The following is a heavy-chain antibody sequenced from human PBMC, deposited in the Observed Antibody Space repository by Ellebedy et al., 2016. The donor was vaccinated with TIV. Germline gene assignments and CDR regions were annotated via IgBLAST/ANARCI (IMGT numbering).Heavy chain of an antibody. V-gene: IGHV3-7*03. J-gene: IGHJ4*02. CDR2: IKQDGSEK. Sequence: GGSLRLSCAGSGFTFSSYWMIWVRQAPGKGLEWVANIKQDGSEKYYVDSVKGRFTISRDNAKNSLYLQMNSLRAEDTAVYYCARLLYYFGSGTYSNEYYFDSWGQGTLVTVSS. D-gene: IGHD3-10*01. CDR1: GFTFSSYW. CDR3: ARLLYYFGSGTYSNEYYFDS.